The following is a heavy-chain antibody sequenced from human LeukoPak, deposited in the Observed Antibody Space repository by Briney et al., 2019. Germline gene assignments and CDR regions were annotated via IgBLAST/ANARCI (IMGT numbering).Heavy chain of an antibody. J-gene: IGHJ4*02. CDR2: IIPIFGIA. CDR3: ARGELLFLDY. V-gene: IGHV1-69*04. D-gene: IGHD3-10*01. Sequence: GSSVKVSCKASGGTFSSYAISWVRQAPGQGLEWMGRIIPIFGIANYAQKFQGRVTITADKSTSTAYMELSSLRSEDTAVYYCARGELLFLDYWGQGTLVTVSS. CDR1: GGTFSSYA.